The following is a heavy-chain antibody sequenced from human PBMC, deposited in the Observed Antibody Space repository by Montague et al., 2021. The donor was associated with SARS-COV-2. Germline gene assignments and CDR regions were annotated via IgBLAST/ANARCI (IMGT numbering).Heavy chain of an antibody. V-gene: IGHV4-39*07. CDR3: ARRPYYYDSSGQFDP. Sequence: SETLSLTCTVSGGSISSSTYYWGWLRQPPGKGLEWIASIYYSGSTYFNPSLKSRVAISIDTSKNQFSLKLSPVTAAATAVYYCARRPYYYDSSGQFDPWGQGVLVTVSS. J-gene: IGHJ5*02. D-gene: IGHD3-22*01. CDR1: GGSISSSTYY. CDR2: IYYSGST.